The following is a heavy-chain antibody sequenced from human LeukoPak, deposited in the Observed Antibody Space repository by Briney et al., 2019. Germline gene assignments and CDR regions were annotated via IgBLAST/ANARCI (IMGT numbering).Heavy chain of an antibody. CDR2: IYHSGST. J-gene: IGHJ3*02. V-gene: IGHV4-30-2*01. Sequence: SETLSLTCAVSGGSISSGGYSWSWIRQPPGKGLEWIGYIYHSGSTYYNPSLKSRVTISVDRSKNQFSLKLSSVTAADTAVYYCARRIWFGESNAFDIWGQGTMVTVSS. CDR1: GGSISSGGYS. D-gene: IGHD3-10*01. CDR3: ARRIWFGESNAFDI.